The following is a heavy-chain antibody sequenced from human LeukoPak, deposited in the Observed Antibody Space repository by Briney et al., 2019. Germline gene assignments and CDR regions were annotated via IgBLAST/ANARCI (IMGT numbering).Heavy chain of an antibody. V-gene: IGHV3-9*01. CDR1: GFSFGGYA. D-gene: IGHD6-19*01. J-gene: IGHJ6*02. Sequence: GGSLRLSCAASGFSFGGYAMFWVRQAPGKGLERVSGISWYSNNIGYAASVKGRFTISRDNAKNSLYLQMNSLRADDTALYYCARGNRDSSGFYFYYGIDVWGQGTTVTVSS. CDR3: ARGNRDSSGFYFYYGIDV. CDR2: ISWYSNNI.